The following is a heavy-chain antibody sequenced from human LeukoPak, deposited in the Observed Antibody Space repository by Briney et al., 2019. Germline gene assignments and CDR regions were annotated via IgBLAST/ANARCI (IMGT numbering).Heavy chain of an antibody. J-gene: IGHJ4*02. Sequence: SETLSLTCTVSGGSISGYYWGWIRQPPGKGLEWIGSIYYSGSTYYNPSLKSRVTISVDTSKNQFSLKLNSVTAADTAVYYCARESGVSGSTVDFDYWGQGTLVTVSS. CDR1: GGSISGYY. CDR3: ARESGVSGSTVDFDY. D-gene: IGHD1-7*01. CDR2: IYYSGST. V-gene: IGHV4-39*07.